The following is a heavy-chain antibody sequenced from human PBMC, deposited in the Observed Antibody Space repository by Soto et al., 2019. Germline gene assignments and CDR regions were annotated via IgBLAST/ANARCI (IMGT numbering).Heavy chain of an antibody. J-gene: IGHJ6*02. D-gene: IGHD3-3*01. CDR3: ARLRGVRFPGSYYYYYGMDV. V-gene: IGHV4-34*01. CDR2: INHSGST. Sequence: SETLSLTCAVYGGSFSGYYWSWIRQPPGKGLEWIGEINHSGSTNYNPSLKSRVTISVDTSKNQFPLKLSSVTAADTAVYYCARLRGVRFPGSYYYYYGMDVWGQGTTVTVSS. CDR1: GGSFSGYY.